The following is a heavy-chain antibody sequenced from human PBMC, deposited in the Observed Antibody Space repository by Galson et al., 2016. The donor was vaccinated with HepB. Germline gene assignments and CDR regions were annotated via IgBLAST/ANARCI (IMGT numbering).Heavy chain of an antibody. D-gene: IGHD4-17*01. CDR3: AHRTVTAVTSPFNF. J-gene: IGHJ4*02. CDR1: GFSLSTSGVG. Sequence: PALVKPTQTLTLTCTFSGFSLSTSGVGVGWIRQPPGKALEWLAIIYWDDDKRYSPPLENRLNITKDTSKNQVVLTVTDMDPVDTATYYCAHRTVTAVTSPFNFWGQGALVTVSS. V-gene: IGHV2-5*02. CDR2: IYWDDDK.